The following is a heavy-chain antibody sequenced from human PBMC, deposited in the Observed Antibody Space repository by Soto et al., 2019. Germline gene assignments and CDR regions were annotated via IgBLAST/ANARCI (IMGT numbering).Heavy chain of an antibody. CDR2: ISRDGSKA. CDR1: GFTFSSYV. V-gene: IGHV3-30-3*01. D-gene: IGHD1-26*01. J-gene: IGHJ4*02. Sequence: QVQLVESGGGVVQPGRSLTLSCAASGFTFSSYVIHWVRQTPDKGLEWVAFISRDGSKAYYADSVKGRFTISRDNSTNTLYLEMNSLRAEDSAVYYCARDDEGGSDCDLGYWGQGTLVTFSS. CDR3: ARDDEGGSDCDLGY.